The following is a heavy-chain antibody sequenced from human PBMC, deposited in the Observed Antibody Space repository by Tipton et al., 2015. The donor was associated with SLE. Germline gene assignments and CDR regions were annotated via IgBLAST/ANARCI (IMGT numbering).Heavy chain of an antibody. CDR2: ISHSGNN. V-gene: IGHV4-38-2*01. CDR3: ARVVANGGTDF. CDR1: GYFISSGYF. Sequence: TLSLTCVVSGYFISSGYFWEWVRQPPGKGLEWIGTISHSGNNFYHPSLQSRVIISLDTSKNQFSLSLRFVSAADTAIYYCARVVANGGTDFWGRGTLVTVSS. D-gene: IGHD2-15*01. J-gene: IGHJ4*01.